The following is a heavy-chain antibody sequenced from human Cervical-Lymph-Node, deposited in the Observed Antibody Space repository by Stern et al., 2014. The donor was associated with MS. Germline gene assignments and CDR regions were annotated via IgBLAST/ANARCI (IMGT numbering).Heavy chain of an antibody. Sequence: QLQLQDSGPGLVKPSETLSLTCTVSGGSISSYYWSWIRQPPGKGLEWIGCIYYSGSTNYNPSLKSRVTISVDTSKNQFSLKLSSVTAADTAVYYCANYGGNGLSDYWGQGTLVTVSS. J-gene: IGHJ4*02. D-gene: IGHD4-23*01. CDR3: ANYGGNGLSDY. CDR1: GGSISSYY. CDR2: IYYSGST. V-gene: IGHV4-59*01.